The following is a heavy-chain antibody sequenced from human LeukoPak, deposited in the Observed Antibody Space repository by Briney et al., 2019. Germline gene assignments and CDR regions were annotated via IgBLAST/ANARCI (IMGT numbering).Heavy chain of an antibody. Sequence: SVKVSCKASGGTFSSYAISWVRQAPGQGLEWMGRIIPIFGTANYAQKFQGRVTITTDESTSTAYMELSSLRSEDTAVYYCATCAHYYDSSGDIKYYFDYWGQGTLVTVSS. V-gene: IGHV1-69*05. CDR3: ATCAHYYDSSGDIKYYFDY. CDR2: IIPIFGTA. J-gene: IGHJ4*02. CDR1: GGTFSSYA. D-gene: IGHD3-22*01.